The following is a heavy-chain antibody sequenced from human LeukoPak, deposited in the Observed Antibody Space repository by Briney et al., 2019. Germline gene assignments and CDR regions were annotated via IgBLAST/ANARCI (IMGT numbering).Heavy chain of an antibody. CDR3: ARDAHYYDFWSGYYSNWFDP. V-gene: IGHV4-4*07. Sequence: PSETLSLTCTVSGGSISSYYWSWIRQPAGKGLEWIGRIYTSGSTNYNPSLKSRVTMSVDTSKNQFSLKLSSVTAADTAVYYCARDAHYYDFWSGYYSNWFDPWDQGTLVTVSS. CDR1: GGSISSYY. CDR2: IYTSGST. J-gene: IGHJ5*02. D-gene: IGHD3-3*01.